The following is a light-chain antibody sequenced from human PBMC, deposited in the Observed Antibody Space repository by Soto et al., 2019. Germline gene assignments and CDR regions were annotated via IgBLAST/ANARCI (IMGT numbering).Light chain of an antibody. CDR3: QQLNSYPRT. V-gene: IGKV1-9*01. CDR2: AAS. CDR1: QGISSY. Sequence: DIPLTQSPSFLSASVGDRVTITCRASQGISSYLAWYQQKPGKAPKLLIYAASTLQSGVPSRFSGSGSGTEFTLTISSLQPEDFAAYSCQQLNSYPRTFGQGTKVEIK. J-gene: IGKJ1*01.